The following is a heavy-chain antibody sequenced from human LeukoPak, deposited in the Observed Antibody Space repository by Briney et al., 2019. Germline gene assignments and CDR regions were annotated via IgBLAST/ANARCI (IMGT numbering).Heavy chain of an antibody. D-gene: IGHD2-8*01. J-gene: IGHJ6*03. CDR3: ARANMVYAIGYYYYYMDV. V-gene: IGHV4-34*01. CDR1: GGSFSGYY. Sequence: SETLSLTCAVYGGSFSGYYWSWIRQPPGKGLEWIGEINHSGSTNYNPSLKSRVTISVDTSKNQFSLKLSSVTAADTAVYYCARANMVYAIGYYYYYMDVWGKGTTVTVSS. CDR2: INHSGST.